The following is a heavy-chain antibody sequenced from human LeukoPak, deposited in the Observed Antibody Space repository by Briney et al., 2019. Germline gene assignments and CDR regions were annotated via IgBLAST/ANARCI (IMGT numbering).Heavy chain of an antibody. V-gene: IGHV4-4*07. CDR1: GGSISSFY. D-gene: IGHD3-22*01. J-gene: IGHJ4*02. Sequence: SETLSLTCSVSGGSISSFYCNWMRQPAGKGLEWIGRIYTSGSTTYNPSLKSRVTMSVDTSKNQFSLKLSSVTAADTAVYYCARSYDSSGYGDYWGQGTLVTVSS. CDR2: IYTSGST. CDR3: ARSYDSSGYGDY.